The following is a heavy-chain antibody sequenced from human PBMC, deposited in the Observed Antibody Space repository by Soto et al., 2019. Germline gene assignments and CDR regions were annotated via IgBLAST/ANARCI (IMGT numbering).Heavy chain of an antibody. V-gene: IGHV1-3*01. CDR3: ARWDYSSGWAGGFNP. CDR2: INVGDGYT. CDR1: GYSFTSYA. J-gene: IGHJ5*02. Sequence: QVQLVQSGPEVKKPGASVKVSCKASGYSFTSYAIHWVRQAPGQRLEWMAWINVGDGYTRYSQNFQDRVTFTGDTSATTAYMEVTSLTSEDTAVYYWARWDYSSGWAGGFNPWGQGTLVTVSS. D-gene: IGHD6-19*01.